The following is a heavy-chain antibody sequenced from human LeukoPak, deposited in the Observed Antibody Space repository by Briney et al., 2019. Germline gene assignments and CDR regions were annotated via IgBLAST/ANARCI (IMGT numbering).Heavy chain of an antibody. D-gene: IGHD3-10*01. CDR3: AKEESYGSGSYGYYYYYGMDV. CDR1: GFXXSXYG. V-gene: IGHV3-30*18. CDR2: ISYDGSNK. J-gene: IGHJ6*02. Sequence: GFXXSXYGMRWVRQAPGKGLEGVAVISYDGSNKYYADSVKGRFTISRDNSKNTLYLQMNSLRAEDTAVYYCAKEESYGSGSYGYYYYYGMDVWGQGTTVTDSS.